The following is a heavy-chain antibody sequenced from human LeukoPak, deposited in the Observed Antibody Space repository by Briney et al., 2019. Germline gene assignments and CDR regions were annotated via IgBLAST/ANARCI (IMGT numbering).Heavy chain of an antibody. D-gene: IGHD5-24*01. CDR3: AKNRDGYHAFVI. Sequence: GGSLRLSCAASGFTFSSNVMSWVRQAPGKGLEWVSAIAGSGDSTYYADSVKGRFTISRDNSKNTLYLQMNSLRAEDTAVYYCAKNRDGYHAFVIWGQGTMVTVSS. J-gene: IGHJ3*02. CDR1: GFTFSSNV. V-gene: IGHV3-23*01. CDR2: IAGSGDST.